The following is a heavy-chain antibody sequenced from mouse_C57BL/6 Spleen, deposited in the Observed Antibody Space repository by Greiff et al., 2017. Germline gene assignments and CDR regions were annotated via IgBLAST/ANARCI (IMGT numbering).Heavy chain of an antibody. Sequence: QVHVKQSGAELVKPGASVKISCKASGYAFSSYWMNWVKQRPGKGLEWIGQIYPGDGDTNYNGKFKGKATLTADKSSSTAYMQLSSLTSEDSAVYFCAREGGYYFDYWGQGTTLTVSS. CDR1: GYAFSSYW. V-gene: IGHV1-80*01. J-gene: IGHJ2*01. CDR2: IYPGDGDT. D-gene: IGHD3-1*01. CDR3: AREGGYYFDY.